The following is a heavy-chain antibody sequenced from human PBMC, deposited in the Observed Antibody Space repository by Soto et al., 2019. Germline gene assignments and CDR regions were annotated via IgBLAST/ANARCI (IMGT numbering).Heavy chain of an antibody. CDR2: TYYRSKWYN. CDR1: GDSVSSNSAA. D-gene: IGHD6-19*01. J-gene: IGHJ6*02. Sequence: SRTLSLTCAISGDSVSSNSAAWNWIRQSPSRGLEWLGRTYYRSKWYNDYAVSVKSRITINPDTSKNQFSLQLNSVTPEDTAVYYCAREDRRAGRYYYPYGMDVWGQGTTVTVSS. CDR3: AREDRRAGRYYYPYGMDV. V-gene: IGHV6-1*01.